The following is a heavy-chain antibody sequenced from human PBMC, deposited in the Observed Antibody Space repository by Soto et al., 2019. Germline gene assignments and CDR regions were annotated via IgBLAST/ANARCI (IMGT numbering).Heavy chain of an antibody. D-gene: IGHD3-22*01. V-gene: IGHV4-34*01. CDR3: ARSLNYYDSSGFYFDY. CDR2: INHSGST. Sequence: QVQLQQWGAGLLKPSETLSLTCAVYGGSFSGYYWSWIRQPPGKGLEWIGEINHSGSTNYNPSLKSRVTISVDPSKNQFSLKLSSVTAADTAVYYCARSLNYYDSSGFYFDYWGQGTLVTVSS. J-gene: IGHJ4*02. CDR1: GGSFSGYY.